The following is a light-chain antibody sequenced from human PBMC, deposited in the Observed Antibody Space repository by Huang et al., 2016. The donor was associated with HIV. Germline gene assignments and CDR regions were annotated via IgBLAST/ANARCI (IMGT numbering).Light chain of an antibody. CDR2: AAS. V-gene: IGKV1-9*01. J-gene: IGKJ4*01. CDR3: QQLNGYPLT. CDR1: QGISSY. Sequence: IQLTQSPSSLSASVGDRVTISCRACQGISSYLAWYQQKPGKAPKLLIYAASTLQSGVPSRFSGSGSGTDFTLTITSLQPEDFATYYCQQLNGYPLTFGGGTKVEIK.